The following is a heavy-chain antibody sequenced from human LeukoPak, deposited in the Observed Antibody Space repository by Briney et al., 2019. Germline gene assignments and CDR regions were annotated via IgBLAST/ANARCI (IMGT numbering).Heavy chain of an antibody. CDR1: GFTFSNYW. D-gene: IGHD3-22*01. J-gene: IGHJ5*02. CDR3: AGLRDYDSSGYT. V-gene: IGHV3-7*01. Sequence: GGSLRLSCAASGFTFSNYWMSWVRQAPGKGLEWVANINEDGSEKYYVDSVKGRFTISRDNAKKLLYLQMYSLRAEDTAVYYCAGLRDYDSSGYTWGQGTLVTVSS. CDR2: INEDGSEK.